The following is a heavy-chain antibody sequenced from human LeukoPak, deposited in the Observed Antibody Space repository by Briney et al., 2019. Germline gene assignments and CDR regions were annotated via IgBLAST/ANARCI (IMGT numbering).Heavy chain of an antibody. CDR1: GYTFTGYY. V-gene: IGHV1-2*02. CDR3: ARDRDFGGYCDYADY. D-gene: IGHD4-17*01. J-gene: IGHJ4*02. CDR2: INPNSGGT. Sequence: ASVKVSCKASGYTFTGYYMHWVRQAPGQGLEWMGWINPNSGGTNYAQKFQGRVTMTRDTSISTAYLELSRLRSDDTAVYYCARDRDFGGYCDYADYWGQGTLVTVSS.